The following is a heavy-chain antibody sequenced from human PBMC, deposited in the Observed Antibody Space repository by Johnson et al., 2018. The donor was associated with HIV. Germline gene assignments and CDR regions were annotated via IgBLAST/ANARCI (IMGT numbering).Heavy chain of an antibody. CDR1: GLTFSSYW. V-gene: IGHV3-23*04. D-gene: IGHD6-6*01. J-gene: IGHJ3*02. CDR3: ARGRIAARPI. CDR2: ISGAGGST. Sequence: VQLVESGGGLVQPGGSLRLSCAASGLTFSSYWMSWVRQAPGKGLEWVSSISGAGGSTYFADSVKGRFTISRDNSKNTLYLQMKSLRAEDTALSYCARGRIAARPIWGQGTMVTVSS.